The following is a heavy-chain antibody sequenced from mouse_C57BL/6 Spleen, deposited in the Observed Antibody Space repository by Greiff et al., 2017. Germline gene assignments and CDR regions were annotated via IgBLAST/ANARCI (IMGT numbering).Heavy chain of an antibody. V-gene: IGHV1-69*01. CDR3: ARLYYYAMDY. Sequence: QVQLQQPGAELVMPGASVKLSCKASGYTFTSYWMHWVKQRPGQGLEWIGEIDPSDSYTNYNQKFKGKSTLTVDKSSSTAYMQLSSLTSEDSAVXYCARLYYYAMDYWGQGTSVTVSS. J-gene: IGHJ4*01. CDR1: GYTFTSYW. CDR2: IDPSDSYT.